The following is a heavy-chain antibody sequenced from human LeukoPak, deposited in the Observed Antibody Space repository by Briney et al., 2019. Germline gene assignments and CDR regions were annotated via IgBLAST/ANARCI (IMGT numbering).Heavy chain of an antibody. CDR3: ARSRVWGSYRYHPRYYFDY. D-gene: IGHD3-16*02. Sequence: PSETLSLTCAVYGGSFSGYYWSWIRQPPGKGLEWIGEINHSGSTNYNPSLKSRVTISVDTSKNQFSLKLSSVTAADTAVYYCARSRVWGSYRYHPRYYFDYWGQGTLVTVSS. J-gene: IGHJ4*02. CDR1: GGSFSGYY. CDR2: INHSGST. V-gene: IGHV4-34*01.